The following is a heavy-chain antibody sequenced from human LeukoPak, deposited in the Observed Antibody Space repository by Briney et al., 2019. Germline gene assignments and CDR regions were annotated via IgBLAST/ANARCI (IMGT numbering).Heavy chain of an antibody. V-gene: IGHV1-69*05. CDR2: IIPIFGTA. Sequence: ASVKVSCKASGGTFSSYAISWVRQAPGQGLEWMVGIIPIFGTANYAQKFQGRVTITTDESTSTAYMELSSLRSEDTAVYYCARGGYYDSSGYARIDAFDIWGQGTMVTVSS. D-gene: IGHD3-22*01. CDR1: GGTFSSYA. CDR3: ARGGYYDSSGYARIDAFDI. J-gene: IGHJ3*02.